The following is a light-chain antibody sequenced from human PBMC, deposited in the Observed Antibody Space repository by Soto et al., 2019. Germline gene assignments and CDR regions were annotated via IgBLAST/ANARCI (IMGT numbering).Light chain of an antibody. CDR1: QGITIY. J-gene: IGKJ1*01. Sequence: DIQITQSQSSLSASLGERFTIPCRAIQGITIYLVGYQQKPGKVPKLLIYAASTLQSGVPSRFSGSGSGTDFTLTISSLQPEDVATYYCQNYNGAPWTFGQGTKVEIK. CDR2: AAS. V-gene: IGKV1-27*01. CDR3: QNYNGAPWT.